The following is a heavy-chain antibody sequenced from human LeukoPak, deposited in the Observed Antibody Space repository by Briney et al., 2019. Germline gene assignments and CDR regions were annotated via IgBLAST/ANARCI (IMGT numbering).Heavy chain of an antibody. Sequence: GGSLRLSCAASGFTFSSYSMNWVRQAPGKGLEWVSSISSSSSYIYYADSVKGRFTISRDNAKNSLYLQMNSLRAEDTAVYYCARDRITGLFDYWGQGTLVTVPS. CDR2: ISSSSSYI. CDR1: GFTFSSYS. CDR3: ARDRITGLFDY. V-gene: IGHV3-21*01. D-gene: IGHD1-20*01. J-gene: IGHJ4*02.